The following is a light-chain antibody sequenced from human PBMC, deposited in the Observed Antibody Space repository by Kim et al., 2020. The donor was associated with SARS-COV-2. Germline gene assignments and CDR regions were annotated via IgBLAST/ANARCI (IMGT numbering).Light chain of an antibody. CDR3: QSYDNTNWV. Sequence: GHTLTIACTRSSGSFASSYVHWFQQRPASAPTTVIYEDHHRPSGVPDRFSGSTDRSSNSASLTISGLEFEDEADYYCQSYDNTNWVLGGGTQLTVL. J-gene: IGLJ3*02. CDR1: SGSFASSY. V-gene: IGLV6-57*03. CDR2: EDH.